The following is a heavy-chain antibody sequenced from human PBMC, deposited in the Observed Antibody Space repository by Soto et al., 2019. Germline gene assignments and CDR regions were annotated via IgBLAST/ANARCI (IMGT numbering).Heavy chain of an antibody. CDR1: GFTFSSYS. V-gene: IGHV3-21*01. CDR3: ATSTVAAEYFQH. Sequence: EVPLVESGGGLVKPGGSLRLSCAASGFTFSSYSMNWVRQAPGKGLEWVSSISRSSSYIYYADSVKGRFTISRDNAKNSLYLQMNSLRAEDTAVYYCATSTVAAEYFQHWGQGTLVTVSS. J-gene: IGHJ1*01. CDR2: ISRSSSYI. D-gene: IGHD2-15*01.